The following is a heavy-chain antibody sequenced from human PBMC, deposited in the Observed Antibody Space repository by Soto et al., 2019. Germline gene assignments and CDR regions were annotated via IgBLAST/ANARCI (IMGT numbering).Heavy chain of an antibody. J-gene: IGHJ4*02. Sequence: QVQLVESGGGVVQPGRSLRLSCAASGFTFSSYGMHWVLQAPGTGLEWVAVIWYDRSNKYYADSVKGRFTISRDNSKNTLYLQMNSLRAEDTAVYYCAREDYYHDSIGYSYYFDYWRQGTLVTVSS. CDR3: AREDYYHDSIGYSYYFDY. CDR1: GFTFSSYG. D-gene: IGHD3-22*01. CDR2: IWYDRSNK. V-gene: IGHV3-33*01.